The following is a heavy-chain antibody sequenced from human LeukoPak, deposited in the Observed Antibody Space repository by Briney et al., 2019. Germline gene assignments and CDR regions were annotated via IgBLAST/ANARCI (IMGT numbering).Heavy chain of an antibody. D-gene: IGHD1-7*01. J-gene: IGHJ3*02. CDR1: GGSISGYY. CDR3: ARFLAGTTSVDAFDI. V-gene: IGHV4-34*01. Sequence: PSETLSLTCTVSGGSISGYYWSWIRQPPGKGLEWIGEINHSGSTNYNPSLKSRVTISVDTSKNQFSLKLSSVTAADTAVYYCARFLAGTTSVDAFDIWGQGTMVTVSS. CDR2: INHSGST.